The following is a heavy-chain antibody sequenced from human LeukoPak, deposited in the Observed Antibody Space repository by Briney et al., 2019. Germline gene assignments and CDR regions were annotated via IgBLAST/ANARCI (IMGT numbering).Heavy chain of an antibody. CDR3: ARAGRGYNYGFVPSEVDYYYYYMDV. J-gene: IGHJ6*03. CDR1: DDSIGSYY. D-gene: IGHD5-18*01. CDR2: IYYSGST. V-gene: IGHV4-59*01. Sequence: PSETLSLTCTVSDDSIGSYYWSWIRQPPGKGLEWVGYIYYSGSTNYNPSLKSQVTISVDTSKNQFSLKLSSVTAADTAVYYCARAGRGYNYGFVPSEVDYYYYYMDVWGKGTTVTVSS.